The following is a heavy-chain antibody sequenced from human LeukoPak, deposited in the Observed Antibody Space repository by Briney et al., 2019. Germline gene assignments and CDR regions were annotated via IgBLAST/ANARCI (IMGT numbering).Heavy chain of an antibody. CDR1: GFTCSRYW. D-gene: IGHD3/OR15-3a*01. CDR2: INSDGIST. Sequence: GGSLRLSCAASGFTCSRYWMHWVRQAPGKGWVWVARINSDGISTRYADYVRGRFTISRDNAKNTLYLQMNSVRAEDTAVYFCGGETGTGFDPWGQGTLVTVS. CDR3: GGETGTGFDP. V-gene: IGHV3-74*01. J-gene: IGHJ5*02.